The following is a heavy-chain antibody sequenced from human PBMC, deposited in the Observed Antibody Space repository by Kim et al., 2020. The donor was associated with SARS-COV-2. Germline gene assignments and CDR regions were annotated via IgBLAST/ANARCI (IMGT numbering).Heavy chain of an antibody. CDR2: IYHSGST. CDR3: ARAAIPYFDY. J-gene: IGHJ4*02. Sequence: SETLSHTCTVSGYSISSGYYWGWIRQPPGKGLEWIGSIYHSGSTYYNPSLKSRVTISVDTSKNQFSLKLSSVTAADTAVYYCARAAIPYFDYWGQGTLFT. CDR1: GYSISSGYY. V-gene: IGHV4-38-2*02. D-gene: IGHD2-21*02.